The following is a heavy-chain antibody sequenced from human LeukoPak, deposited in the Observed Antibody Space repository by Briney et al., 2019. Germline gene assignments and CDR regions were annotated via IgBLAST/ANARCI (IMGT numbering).Heavy chain of an antibody. Sequence: SETLSLTCTVSGGSISSYCWTWIRQPAGKGLEWIGRIYTSGSTNYNPSLKSRVTISADKSTNQFSLKLSSVTAADTAVYYCARDRFDDLNYFDDWGQGTLVTVSS. CDR3: ARDRFDDLNYFDD. CDR2: IYTSGST. J-gene: IGHJ4*02. V-gene: IGHV4-4*07. D-gene: IGHD3-3*01. CDR1: GGSISSYC.